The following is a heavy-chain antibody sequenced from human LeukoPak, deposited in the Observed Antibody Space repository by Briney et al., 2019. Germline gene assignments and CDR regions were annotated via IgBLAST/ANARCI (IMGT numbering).Heavy chain of an antibody. CDR1: GYALTGYY. CDR2: INPNSGAT. D-gene: IGHD2/OR15-2a*01. J-gene: IGHJ6*03. CDR3: ARGIYSTDLYFYMDV. V-gene: IGHV1-2*06. Sequence: ASVKVSCKASGYALTGYYMDWVRQAPGQGLEWMGRINPNSGATNYAQKFQGRVTMTRDTPISTAYMEFNGLRSDDTAVYYCARGIYSTDLYFYMDVWGKGTTVTVYS.